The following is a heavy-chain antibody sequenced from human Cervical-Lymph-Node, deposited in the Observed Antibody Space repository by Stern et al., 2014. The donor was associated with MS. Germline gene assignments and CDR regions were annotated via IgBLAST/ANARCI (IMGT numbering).Heavy chain of an antibody. V-gene: IGHV1-24*01. J-gene: IGHJ6*02. CDR3: ATDRDDFRSGYSAPTKGYGLDV. CDR2: FDPEDGAT. Sequence: VQLLESGAEVKKPGASVKVSCKVSGYTLTELSMHWVRQAPGKGLEWMGGFDPEDGATIYAQKFQGRVTMTEDTSTDTAYMELSSLRSEDTAVYYCATDRDDFRSGYSAPTKGYGLDVWGQGTTVTVTS. CDR1: GYTLTELS. D-gene: IGHD3-3*01.